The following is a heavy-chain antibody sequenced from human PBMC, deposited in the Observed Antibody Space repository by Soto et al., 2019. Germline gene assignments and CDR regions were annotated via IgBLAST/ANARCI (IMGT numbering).Heavy chain of an antibody. CDR1: GYTFTSYG. CDR2: ISAYNGKT. D-gene: IGHD5-12*01. CDR3: ARVVDIVATIPYYMDV. V-gene: IGHV1-18*01. J-gene: IGHJ6*03. Sequence: QVQLVQSGAEVKKPGASVKVSCKASGYTFTSYGISWVRQAPGQGLEWMGWISAYNGKTNYAQKLQGRVTMTTDTSTSTAYMVLRSLRPDVTAVYYCARVVDIVATIPYYMDVWGKGTTVTVSS.